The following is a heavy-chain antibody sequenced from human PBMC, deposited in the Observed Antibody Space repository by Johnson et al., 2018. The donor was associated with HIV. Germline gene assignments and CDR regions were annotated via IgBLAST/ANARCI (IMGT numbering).Heavy chain of an antibody. V-gene: IGHV3-13*01. J-gene: IGHJ3*02. CDR2: MGTAGDR. Sequence: VQLVESGGGVVQPGGSLTLSCAASGFTFSNSDMHWVRQPTGQGLEWVSGMGTAGDRHYADSVNGRFTVSRENAKNSLHLQMNNRRAGDTAVYYCARGVSMFSSSWLESYAFDIWGQGTMVTVSS. CDR1: GFTFSNSD. D-gene: IGHD6-13*01. CDR3: ARGVSMFSSSWLESYAFDI.